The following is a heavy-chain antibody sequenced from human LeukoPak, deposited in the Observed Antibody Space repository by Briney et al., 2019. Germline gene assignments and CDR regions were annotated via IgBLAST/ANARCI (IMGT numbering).Heavy chain of an antibody. Sequence: SETLSLTCAVYGGSFSGYYWSWIRQPPGKGLEWIGEINHSGSTYYNPSLKSRVTISVDTSKNQFSLKLSSVTAADTAVYYCAREENYYDSSGPYDAFDIWGQGTMVTVSS. D-gene: IGHD3-22*01. J-gene: IGHJ3*02. V-gene: IGHV4-34*01. CDR2: INHSGST. CDR3: AREENYYDSSGPYDAFDI. CDR1: GGSFSGYY.